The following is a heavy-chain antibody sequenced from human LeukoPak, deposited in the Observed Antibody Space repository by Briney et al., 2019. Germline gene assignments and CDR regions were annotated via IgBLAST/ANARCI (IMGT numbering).Heavy chain of an antibody. Sequence: SETLSLTCTVFGYSITTGYYWGWIRQPPGKGLEWIGYISQSGNSYFTPSLKCRATISVDRSKNHFSLTLISVTAADTAVYYCARDQVDYDIPDHFDYWGKGTLVAVSS. V-gene: IGHV4-38-2*02. CDR2: ISQSGNS. J-gene: IGHJ4*02. D-gene: IGHD3-22*01. CDR1: GYSITTGYY. CDR3: ARDQVDYDIPDHFDY.